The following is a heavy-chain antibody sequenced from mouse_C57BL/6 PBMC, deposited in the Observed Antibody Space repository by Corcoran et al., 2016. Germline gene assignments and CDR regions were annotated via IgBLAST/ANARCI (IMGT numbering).Heavy chain of an antibody. J-gene: IGHJ3*01. CDR2: INPNNGGT. Sequence: EVQLQQSGPELVKPGASVKISCKASGYTFTDYYMNWVKQSHGKSLEWIGDINPNNGGTSYNQKFKGKATLTVDKSSSTAYMELRSLTSEDSAVYYCARDDGSFWFAYWGQGTLVTVSA. D-gene: IGHD1-1*01. CDR3: ARDDGSFWFAY. V-gene: IGHV1-26*01. CDR1: GYTFTDYY.